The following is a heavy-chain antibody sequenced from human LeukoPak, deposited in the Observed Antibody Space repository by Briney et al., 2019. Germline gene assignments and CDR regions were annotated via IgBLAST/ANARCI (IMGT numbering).Heavy chain of an antibody. CDR1: GYTFTSYD. Sequence: GASVKVSCKASGYTFTSYDINWVRQATGQGLEWMGWMNPNSGNTGYAQKFQGRVTITRNTSISTAYMELSSLRSEDTAVYYCATKGTAHKYYYDSSGPSLNWFDPWGQGTLVTVSS. J-gene: IGHJ5*02. D-gene: IGHD3-22*01. CDR3: ATKGTAHKYYYDSSGPSLNWFDP. V-gene: IGHV1-8*03. CDR2: MNPNSGNT.